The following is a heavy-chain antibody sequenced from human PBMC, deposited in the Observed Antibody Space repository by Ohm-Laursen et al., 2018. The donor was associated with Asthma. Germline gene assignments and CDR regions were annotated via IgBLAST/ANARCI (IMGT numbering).Heavy chain of an antibody. Sequence: GSLRLSCAASGFIVSTKFMIWVRQAPGKGLEWVASISTASTFIYYADSVRGRFTTSRDNAKNSVYLQMNSLRADDTALYYCARIGPEWELPGREYSLHHWGQGTQVTVSS. V-gene: IGHV3-21*01. D-gene: IGHD1-26*01. CDR2: ISTASTFI. CDR1: GFIVSTKF. CDR3: ARIGPEWELPGREYSLHH. J-gene: IGHJ1*01.